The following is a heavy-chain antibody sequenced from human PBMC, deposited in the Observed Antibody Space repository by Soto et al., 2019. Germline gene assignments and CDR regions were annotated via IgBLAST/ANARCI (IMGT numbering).Heavy chain of an antibody. D-gene: IGHD4-4*01. Sequence: ASVKVSCKAPGFTFTSYCISWVRQAPGQGLEWMGIINANGGSTNYAQRFQGRVTMTRDTSTSTVYMELSSLRSEDTAVYYCARVEMATVKGNAFDIWGQGTTVTVSS. CDR2: INANGGST. CDR3: ARVEMATVKGNAFDI. J-gene: IGHJ3*02. V-gene: IGHV1-46*01. CDR1: GFTFTSYC.